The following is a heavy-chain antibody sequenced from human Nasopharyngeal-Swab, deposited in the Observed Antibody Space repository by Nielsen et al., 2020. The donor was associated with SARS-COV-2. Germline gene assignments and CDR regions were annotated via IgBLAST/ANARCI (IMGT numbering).Heavy chain of an antibody. V-gene: IGHV3-21*01. CDR1: GFTFNNYN. CDR2: ISSSSSYI. D-gene: IGHD3-3*01. J-gene: IGHJ6*02. CDR3: EREGGENDFWSAYFMDV. Sequence: GESLKISCAASGFTFNNYNFNWVRQAPGKGLEWVSSISSSSSYIYYADSVKGRFTISRDNAKNSLYLQMNSLRAEDTEGEEGEREGGENDFWSAYFMDVWGQGTTVTVSS.